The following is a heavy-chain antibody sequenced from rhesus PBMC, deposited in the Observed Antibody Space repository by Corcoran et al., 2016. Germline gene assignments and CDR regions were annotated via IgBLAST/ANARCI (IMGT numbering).Heavy chain of an antibody. CDR1: GGSISGGYG. CDR3: ARLPLWTGYYTADY. Sequence: QVQLQESGPGLVKPSETLSLTCAVSGGSISGGYGWSWIRQPPGKGLEWIGHIFGSIGSTYYNPSLKSRVTSSTDTSKNQFSLKLSSVTAADTAVYYCARLPLWTGYYTADYWGQGVLVTVSS. V-gene: IGHV4S7*01. D-gene: IGHD3-3*01. CDR2: IFGSIGST. J-gene: IGHJ4*01.